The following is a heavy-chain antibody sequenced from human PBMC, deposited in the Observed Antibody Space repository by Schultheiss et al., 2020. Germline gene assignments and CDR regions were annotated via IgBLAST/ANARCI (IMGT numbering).Heavy chain of an antibody. D-gene: IGHD3-10*01. V-gene: IGHV3-30*15. CDR2: ISYDESET. Sequence: GGSLRLSCAASGFTFSTYAMHWVRQAPGKGLEWVALISYDESETYYADSVKGRFTISRDNSKNILYLQMSSLRPEDTAVYYCAGDRVRSLYYFGYWGQGTLVTFSS. CDR3: AGDRVRSLYYFGY. CDR1: GFTFSTYA. J-gene: IGHJ4*02.